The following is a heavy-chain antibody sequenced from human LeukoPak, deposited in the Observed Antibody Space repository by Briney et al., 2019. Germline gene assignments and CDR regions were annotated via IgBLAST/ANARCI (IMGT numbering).Heavy chain of an antibody. CDR1: GGSISTYD. Sequence: SETLSLTCTVSGGSISTYDWNWIRQPPGQGLEWIGDIYYSGTTNYHPSLKSRVTISVDTSKNQFSLRLSSVTAADTAVYYCAREDPQTTVPEGMDVWGQGTTVTVSS. D-gene: IGHD4-17*01. CDR2: IYYSGTT. V-gene: IGHV4-59*01. J-gene: IGHJ6*02. CDR3: AREDPQTTVPEGMDV.